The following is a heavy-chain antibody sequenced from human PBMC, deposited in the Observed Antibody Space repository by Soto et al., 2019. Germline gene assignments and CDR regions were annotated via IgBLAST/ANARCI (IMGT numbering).Heavy chain of an antibody. V-gene: IGHV4-30-2*01. CDR1: GGSISSGDYS. J-gene: IGHJ3*02. D-gene: IGHD3-22*01. CDR3: ARDSYDSSGGGVNDTFDI. CDR2: IYYSGIT. Sequence: QLQLQESGSGLVKPSQTLSLTCAVSGGSISSGDYSWNWIRQPPGKGLEWIGNIYYSGITHYNPSLESRVTISVDRTTNDFFLNLNSVTAADTAAYYCARDSYDSSGGGVNDTFDIWGQGTMVTVSS.